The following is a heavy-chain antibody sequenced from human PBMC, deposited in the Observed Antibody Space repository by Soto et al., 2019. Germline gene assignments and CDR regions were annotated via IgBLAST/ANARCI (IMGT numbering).Heavy chain of an antibody. V-gene: IGHV3-48*03. D-gene: IGHD2-21*02. CDR3: ARVRGTADI. Sequence: VQLVESGGGLVQPGGSLRLSCAASGFTFSSYEMNWVRQAPGKGLEWVSYIGSSGTTIYYADSVKGRFTISRDNAKNSLYLQMNSLRAEDTAVYYCARVRGTADIWGQGTMVTVSS. J-gene: IGHJ3*02. CDR1: GFTFSSYE. CDR2: IGSSGTTI.